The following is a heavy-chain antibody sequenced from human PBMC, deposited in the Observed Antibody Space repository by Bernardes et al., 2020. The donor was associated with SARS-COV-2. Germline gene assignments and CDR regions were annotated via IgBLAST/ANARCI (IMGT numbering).Heavy chain of an antibody. CDR3: ARDLGDHYYYDSSGYYPDY. J-gene: IGHJ4*02. CDR1: GFTFSSYS. Sequence: GGSLRLSCAASGFTFSSYSMNWVRQAPGKGLEWVSLISSSSSYIYYADSVKGRFTISRDNAKKSLYLQMNSLRAEDTAVYYCARDLGDHYYYDSSGYYPDYWGQGTLVTVSS. V-gene: IGHV3-21*01. D-gene: IGHD3-22*01. CDR2: ISSSSSYI.